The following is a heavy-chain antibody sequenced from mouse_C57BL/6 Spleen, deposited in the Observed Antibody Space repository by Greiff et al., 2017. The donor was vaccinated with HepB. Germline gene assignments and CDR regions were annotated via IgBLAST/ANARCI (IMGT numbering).Heavy chain of an antibody. CDR3: ARDLAVGAMDY. V-gene: IGHV3-6*01. Sequence: EVQLQESGPGLVKPSQSLSLTCSVTGYSITSGYYWNWIRQFPGNKLEWMGYISYDGSNNYNPSLKNRISITRDTSKNQFFLKLNSVTTEDTATYYCARDLAVGAMDYWGQGTSVTVSS. J-gene: IGHJ4*01. D-gene: IGHD1-1*01. CDR1: GYSITSGYY. CDR2: ISYDGSN.